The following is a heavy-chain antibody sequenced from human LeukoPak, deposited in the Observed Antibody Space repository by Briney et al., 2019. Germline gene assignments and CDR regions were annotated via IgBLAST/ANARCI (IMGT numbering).Heavy chain of an antibody. CDR1: GFPFNVQT. J-gene: IGHJ4*02. V-gene: IGHV3-7*01. Sequence: GGSLRLSCAASGFPFNVQTMSWVRQAPGKGLDWVASMREDGREIYYVDSAKGRFTISRDNPKNSLYLQMNFLRAEDTAVYYCARGGSTRGRFENWGQGTLVTVSS. D-gene: IGHD5-12*01. CDR2: MREDGREI. CDR3: ARGGSTRGRFEN.